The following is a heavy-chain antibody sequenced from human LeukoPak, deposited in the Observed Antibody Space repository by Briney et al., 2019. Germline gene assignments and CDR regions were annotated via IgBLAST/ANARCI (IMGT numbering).Heavy chain of an antibody. CDR1: GFPFSIYE. Sequence: TGGSLRLSCAVSGFPFSIYEMNWVRQAPGKGLEWVSNIGSSGTTTYYADSVKGRFSISRDNAKSSLYLQMNSLRVEDTAVYYCALLAVASDFDYWGQGALVTVSS. CDR3: ALLAVASDFDY. V-gene: IGHV3-48*03. D-gene: IGHD6-19*01. CDR2: IGSSGTTT. J-gene: IGHJ4*02.